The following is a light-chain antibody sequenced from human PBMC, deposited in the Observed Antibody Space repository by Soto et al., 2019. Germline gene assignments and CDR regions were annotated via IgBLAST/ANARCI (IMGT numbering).Light chain of an antibody. Sequence: DIQMTQSASTLSASVGDRVTITCRDSQGISNYLAWYQQKPGKVPKLLIYAASNLQSGVPSRFSGSGSGTEFTLTISSLQPDDFATYYCQHYNSYSEAFGQGTKVDIK. CDR2: AAS. V-gene: IGKV1-5*01. J-gene: IGKJ1*01. CDR1: QGISNY. CDR3: QHYNSYSEA.